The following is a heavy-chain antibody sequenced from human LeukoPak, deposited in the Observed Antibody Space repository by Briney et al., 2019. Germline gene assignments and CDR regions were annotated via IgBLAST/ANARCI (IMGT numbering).Heavy chain of an antibody. CDR1: GGSFSGYC. V-gene: IGHV4-34*01. CDR2: INHSGST. Sequence: PSETLSLTCAVYGGSFSGYCWSWIRQPPGKGLEWIGEINHSGSTNYNPSLKSRVTISVDTSKNQFSLKLSSVTAADTAVYYCARGPSRWLQLDAFDIWGQGTMVTVSS. D-gene: IGHD5-24*01. J-gene: IGHJ3*02. CDR3: ARGPSRWLQLDAFDI.